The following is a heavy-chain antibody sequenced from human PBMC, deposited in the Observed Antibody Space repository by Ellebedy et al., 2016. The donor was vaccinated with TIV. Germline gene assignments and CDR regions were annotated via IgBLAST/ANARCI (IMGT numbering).Heavy chain of an antibody. CDR2: INHRGAT. Sequence: SETLSLXXKIDLVSFSGYYWAWVRQPPGKGLEWIGDINHRGATKYISSLKSRVTISLDTSKRQFSLNITSVTAADTAFYYCARGSMVRGLAGWGQGTLVTVSS. V-gene: IGHV4-34*01. D-gene: IGHD3-10*01. CDR3: ARGSMVRGLAG. J-gene: IGHJ4*02. CDR1: LVSFSGYY.